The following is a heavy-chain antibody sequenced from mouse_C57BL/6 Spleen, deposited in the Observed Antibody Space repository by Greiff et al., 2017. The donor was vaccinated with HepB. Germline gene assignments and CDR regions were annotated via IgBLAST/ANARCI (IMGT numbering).Heavy chain of an antibody. CDR2: IYPRDGST. D-gene: IGHD1-1*01. CDR1: GYTFTSYD. J-gene: IGHJ3*01. V-gene: IGHV1-85*01. Sequence: VQLQQSGPELVKPGASVKLSCKASGYTFTSYDINWVKRRPGQGLEWIGWIYPRDGSTKYNEKFKGKATLTVDTSSSTAYMELHSLTSEDSAVYFCAREITTVVATRAYWGQGTLVTVSA. CDR3: AREITTVVATRAY.